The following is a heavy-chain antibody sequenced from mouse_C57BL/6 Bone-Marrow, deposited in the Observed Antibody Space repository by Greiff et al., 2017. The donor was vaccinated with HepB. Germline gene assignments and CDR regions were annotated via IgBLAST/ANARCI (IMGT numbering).Heavy chain of an antibody. CDR3: ARVTTVAHYWYFDV. V-gene: IGHV1-39*01. CDR2: INPNYGTT. J-gene: IGHJ1*03. CDR1: GYSFTDYN. D-gene: IGHD1-1*01. Sequence: VQLQQSGPELVKPGASVKISCKASGYSFTDYNMNWVKQSNGKSLEWIGVINPNYGTTSYKQKFKGKATLTVDQSSSTAYMQLNSLTSEDSAVYYCARVTTVAHYWYFDVWGTGTTVTVSS.